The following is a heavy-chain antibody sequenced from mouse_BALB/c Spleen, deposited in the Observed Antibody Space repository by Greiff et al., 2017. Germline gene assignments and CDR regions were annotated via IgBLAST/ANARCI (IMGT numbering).Heavy chain of an antibody. J-gene: IGHJ2*01. D-gene: IGHD2-3*01. Sequence: EVMLVESGGDLVKPGGSLKLSCAASGFTFSSYGMSWVRQTPDKRLEWVATISSGGSYTYYPDSVKGRFTISRDNAKNTLYLQMSSLKSEDTAMYYCARSLDGYYFDYWGQGTTLTVSS. CDR1: GFTFSSYG. CDR3: ARSLDGYYFDY. CDR2: ISSGGSYT. V-gene: IGHV5-6*01.